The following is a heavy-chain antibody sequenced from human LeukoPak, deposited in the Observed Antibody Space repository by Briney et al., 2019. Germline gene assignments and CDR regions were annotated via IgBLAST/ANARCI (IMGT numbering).Heavy chain of an antibody. J-gene: IGHJ4*02. Sequence: GGSLRLSCAASGFTFSSYAMSWVRQAPGKGLEWVSAISGSGGNTYYADSVKGRFTISRDNSKNTLYLQMNSLRAEDTAVYYCAKLSFRASGYTDYWGQGTLVTVSS. CDR1: GFTFSSYA. CDR2: ISGSGGNT. V-gene: IGHV3-23*01. CDR3: AKLSFRASGYTDY. D-gene: IGHD3-22*01.